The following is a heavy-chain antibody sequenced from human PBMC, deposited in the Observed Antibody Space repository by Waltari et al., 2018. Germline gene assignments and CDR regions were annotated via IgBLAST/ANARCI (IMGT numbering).Heavy chain of an antibody. J-gene: IGHJ4*02. CDR2: IKQDGSEK. Sequence: EVQLVESGGGLVQPGGSMRLSCAASGCTFISYWMSWVRQAPGKGLEWVANIKQDGSEKYYVDSVKGRFTISRDNAQNSLYLQMNSLRAEDTAVYYCARYFGSGSYYPYWGQGTLVTVSS. D-gene: IGHD3-10*01. V-gene: IGHV3-7*01. CDR1: GCTFISYW. CDR3: ARYFGSGSYYPY.